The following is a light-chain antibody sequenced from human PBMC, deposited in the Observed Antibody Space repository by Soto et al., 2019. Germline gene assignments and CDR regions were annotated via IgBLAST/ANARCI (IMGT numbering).Light chain of an antibody. CDR3: NSYTSSSTLV. V-gene: IGLV2-14*03. Sequence: QSALTQPASVSGSPGQSITISCTGTSSDVGGYNYVSWYQQHPGKAPKLLIFDVSNRSSGVSNRFSGSKSGNTASLTISGLQAEDEADYFCNSYTSSSTLVFGGGTKLTVL. CDR2: DVS. J-gene: IGLJ2*01. CDR1: SSDVGGYNY.